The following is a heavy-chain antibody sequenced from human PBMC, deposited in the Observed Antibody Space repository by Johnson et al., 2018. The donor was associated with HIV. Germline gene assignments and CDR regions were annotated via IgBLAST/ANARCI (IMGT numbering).Heavy chain of an antibody. CDR2: ISYDGSNK. J-gene: IGHJ3*02. CDR1: GFTFSSYA. D-gene: IGHD5-18*01. CDR3: ARLPSGYSRDGFNI. Sequence: QVQLVESGGGVVQPGRSLRLSCAASGFTFSSYAMHWVRQAPGKGLEWVAVISYDGSNKYYADSVKGRFTISRDNSKNTLYLQMNSLRADDTAGYYCARLPSGYSRDGFNIWGQGTMVTVSS. V-gene: IGHV3-30*04.